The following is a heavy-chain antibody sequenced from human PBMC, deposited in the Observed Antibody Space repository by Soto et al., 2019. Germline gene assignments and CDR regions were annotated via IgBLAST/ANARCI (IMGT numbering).Heavy chain of an antibody. V-gene: IGHV3-23*01. Sequence: EVQLLESGGGLVQPGGSLRLSCAASGFTFGSYSMTWVRQAPGKGLEWVSSVSGHDGSTHYAASVRGRFTISRDTSKNSLYLEMNDLRDEDTAVYYCARDTSHGVTIGGLDSWGQGTLVTVSS. D-gene: IGHD3-16*01. CDR3: ARDTSHGVTIGGLDS. J-gene: IGHJ4*02. CDR1: GFTFGSYS. CDR2: VSGHDGST.